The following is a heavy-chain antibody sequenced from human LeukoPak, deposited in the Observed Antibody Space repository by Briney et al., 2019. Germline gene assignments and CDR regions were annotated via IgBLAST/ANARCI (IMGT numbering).Heavy chain of an antibody. CDR1: GLIFHNYT. Sequence: GGSLRLSCAASGLIFHNYTLVWIRRAPGKGPDWVSAILGDGGTFYAYAVKGRFTISRDNSKNTLYLQMNSLRAEDTATYYCGQDPNGNYIGAFDFWGRGTMVTVSS. J-gene: IGHJ3*01. V-gene: IGHV3-23*01. CDR2: ILGDGGT. CDR3: GQDPNGNYIGAFDF. D-gene: IGHD4-17*01.